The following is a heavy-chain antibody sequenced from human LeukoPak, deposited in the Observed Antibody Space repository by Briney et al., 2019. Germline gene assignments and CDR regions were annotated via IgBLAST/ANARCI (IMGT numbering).Heavy chain of an antibody. CDR2: ISGSSSYI. D-gene: IGHD6-19*01. Sequence: PGGSLRLSCAGSGFTFRSYNMNWVRQAPGKGLEWVSSISGSSSYIYYADSVKGRFTISRGNAKNSLYLQMNSLRAEDTAVYYCARDRITVAATETSFDYWGQGTLVTVSS. V-gene: IGHV3-21*01. CDR1: GFTFRSYN. CDR3: ARDRITVAATETSFDY. J-gene: IGHJ4*02.